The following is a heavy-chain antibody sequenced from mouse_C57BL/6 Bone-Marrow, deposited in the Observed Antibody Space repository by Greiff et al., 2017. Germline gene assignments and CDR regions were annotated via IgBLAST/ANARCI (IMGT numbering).Heavy chain of an antibody. CDR2: ISSGGSYT. CDR1: GFTFSSYG. Sequence: EVQLVESGGDLVKPGGSLKLSCAASGFTFSSYGMSWVRQTPDKRLEWVATISSGGSYTYYPDSVKGRFTISRDNAKNTLYLQMSSLKSEDTAMYYCAREGLLLRYYFDYWGQGTTRTVSS. CDR3: AREGLLLRYYFDY. D-gene: IGHD1-1*01. V-gene: IGHV5-6*01. J-gene: IGHJ2*01.